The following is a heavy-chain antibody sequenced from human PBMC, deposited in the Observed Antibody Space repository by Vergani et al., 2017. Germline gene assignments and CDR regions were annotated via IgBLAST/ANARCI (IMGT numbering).Heavy chain of an antibody. D-gene: IGHD1-1*01. CDR3: ATARQRVELERRRVCYYYMDV. V-gene: IGHV1-69-2*01. Sequence: EVQLVQSGAEVKKPGATVKISCKVSGYTFTDYYMHWVQQAPGKGLEWMGLVDPEDGETIYAEKFQGRVTITADTSTDKAYMERSSLRSEDTAVEYCATARQRVELERRRVCYYYMDVWGKGTTVTVSS. J-gene: IGHJ6*03. CDR2: VDPEDGET. CDR1: GYTFTDYY.